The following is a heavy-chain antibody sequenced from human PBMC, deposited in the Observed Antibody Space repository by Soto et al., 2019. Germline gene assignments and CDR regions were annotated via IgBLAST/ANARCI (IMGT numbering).Heavy chain of an antibody. CDR1: GYSISSGYY. D-gene: IGHD2-21*01. J-gene: IGHJ6*02. CDR3: ARGGEDLYYVMDV. Sequence: PSETLSLTCAVSGYSISSGYYLGWIRQPPGKGLEWIGTIYDSGNIYYNPSLKSRVSISVDTSKNQFSLKVTSVTAADTAVYYCARGGEDLYYVMDVWGPGTTVTVSS. V-gene: IGHV4-38-2*01. CDR2: IYDSGNI.